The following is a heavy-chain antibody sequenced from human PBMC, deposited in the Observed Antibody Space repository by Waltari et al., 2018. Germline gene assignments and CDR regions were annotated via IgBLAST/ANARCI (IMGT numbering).Heavy chain of an antibody. J-gene: IGHJ4*02. CDR3: ARDPPGVAAAGPGRG. D-gene: IGHD6-25*01. CDR2: IYSSGST. CDR1: GLTGGNNY. Sequence: EVQLVESGGGLVQPGRSLRPSCAASGLTGGNNYMSWVRQAPGKGLELISLIYSSGSTYYADSVKGRFTITRDNTKNTLYLQMNSLRSEDTAVYFCARDPPGVAAAGPGRGWGQGTLVTVSS. V-gene: IGHV3-66*02.